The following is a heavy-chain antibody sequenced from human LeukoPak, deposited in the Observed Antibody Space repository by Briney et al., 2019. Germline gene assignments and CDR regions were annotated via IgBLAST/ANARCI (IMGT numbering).Heavy chain of an antibody. Sequence: GGSLRLSCAASGFTFDDYGMSWVRQAPGKGLEWVSGINWNGGSTGYADSVKGRFTIARDNAKNSLYLQMNSLRAEDTALYYCAREKPFYDSSGYYYPIAFDYWGQGTLVTVSS. J-gene: IGHJ4*02. D-gene: IGHD3-22*01. V-gene: IGHV3-20*04. CDR1: GFTFDDYG. CDR3: AREKPFYDSSGYYYPIAFDY. CDR2: INWNGGST.